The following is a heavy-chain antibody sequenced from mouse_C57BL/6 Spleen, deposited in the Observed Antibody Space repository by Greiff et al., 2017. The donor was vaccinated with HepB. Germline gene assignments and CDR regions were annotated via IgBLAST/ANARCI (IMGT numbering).Heavy chain of an antibody. CDR3: AREGNYYGMDY. V-gene: IGHV5-4*01. J-gene: IGHJ4*01. Sequence: EVNVVESGGGLVKPGGSLKLSCAASGFTFSSYAMSWVRQTPEKRLEWVATISDGGSYTYYPDNVKGRFTISRDNAKNNLYLQMSHLKSEDTAMYYCAREGNYYGMDYWGQGTSVTVS. CDR1: GFTFSSYA. CDR2: ISDGGSYT.